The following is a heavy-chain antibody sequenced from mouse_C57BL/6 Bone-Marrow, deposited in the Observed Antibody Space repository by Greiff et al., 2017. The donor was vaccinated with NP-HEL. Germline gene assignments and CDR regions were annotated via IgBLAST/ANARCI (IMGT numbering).Heavy chain of an antibody. D-gene: IGHD1-1*01. CDR2: IDPSDNYT. Sequence: QVQLQQPGAELVKPGASVKLSCKASGYTFTSYWMQWVKQRPGQGLEWIGEIDPSDNYTNYNQKFKGKATLTVDTSSSTAYMQLSSLTSEDSAVYYCARLSITTVVADYWGQGTTLTVSS. V-gene: IGHV1-50*01. CDR1: GYTFTSYW. CDR3: ARLSITTVVADY. J-gene: IGHJ2*01.